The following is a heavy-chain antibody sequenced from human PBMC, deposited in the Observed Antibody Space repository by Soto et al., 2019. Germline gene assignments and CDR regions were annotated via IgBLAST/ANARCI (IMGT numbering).Heavy chain of an antibody. CDR3: ARHVQRTYYDYVWGSYRSYGMDV. Sequence: PSETLSLTCTVFGASISGYYWSWIRKSAGKGLEWIGSIYYSGSTYYNPSLKSRVTISVDTSKNQFSLKLSSVTAADTAVYYCARHVQRTYYDYVWGSYRSYGMDVWGQGTTVTVSS. CDR2: IYYSGST. D-gene: IGHD3-16*02. V-gene: IGHV4-59*05. CDR1: GASISGYY. J-gene: IGHJ6*02.